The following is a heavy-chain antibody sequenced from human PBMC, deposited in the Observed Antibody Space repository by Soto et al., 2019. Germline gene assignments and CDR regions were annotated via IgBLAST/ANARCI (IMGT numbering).Heavy chain of an antibody. Sequence: QVQLQESGPGLAKPSETLSLTCTVSGGSITSYYWSWIRQPPGKGLEWIGYIYFSGSANYNPSLKSRVTISVDTSKNQFSLKLSSVTAADTAVYYCARRYSGYGDYWGQGTLVTVSS. V-gene: IGHV4-59*08. CDR2: IYFSGSA. D-gene: IGHD5-12*01. CDR3: ARRYSGYGDY. J-gene: IGHJ4*02. CDR1: GGSITSYY.